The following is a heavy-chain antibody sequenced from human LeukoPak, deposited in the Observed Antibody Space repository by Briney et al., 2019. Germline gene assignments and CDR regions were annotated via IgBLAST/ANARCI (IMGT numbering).Heavy chain of an antibody. CDR2: VRSDGSIE. Sequence: GGSLRLSCAASGFTLNRHGMHWVRQAPGKGLEWVAFVRSDGSIEYYADSVKGRFTISRDNSKNTLYLQMNSLRAEDSAVYYCAKDLGTLISGTYYYYFDYWGQGTLVTVSS. D-gene: IGHD3-10*01. CDR1: GFTLNRHG. J-gene: IGHJ4*02. V-gene: IGHV3-30*02. CDR3: AKDLGTLISGTYYYYFDY.